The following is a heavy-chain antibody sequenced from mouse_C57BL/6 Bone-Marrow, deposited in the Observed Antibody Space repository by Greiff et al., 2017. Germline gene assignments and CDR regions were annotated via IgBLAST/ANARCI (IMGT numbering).Heavy chain of an antibody. CDR3: ARSLPTVDYYAMDY. D-gene: IGHD1-1*01. CDR2: IHPNSGST. Sequence: QVQLQQPGAELVKPGASVKLSCKASGYTFTSYWMHWVKQRPGQGLEWIGMIHPNSGSTNYNEKFKSKATLTVDKSSSTAYMQLSSLTSEDSAVXYCARSLPTVDYYAMDYWGQGTSVTVSS. J-gene: IGHJ4*01. V-gene: IGHV1-64*01. CDR1: GYTFTSYW.